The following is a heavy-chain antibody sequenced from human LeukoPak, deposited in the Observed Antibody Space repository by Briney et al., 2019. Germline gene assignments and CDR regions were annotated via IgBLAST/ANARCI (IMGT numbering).Heavy chain of an antibody. D-gene: IGHD3-16*01. CDR1: GCTFSSYS. Sequence: GGSLRLSCAASGCTFSSYSMNWVRQAPGKGLEWVSSISSSSSYIYYADSVKGRFTISRDNAKNSLYLQMNSRRAEDTAVYYCARVLRLGESLNYWGQGTLVTVSS. J-gene: IGHJ4*02. V-gene: IGHV3-21*01. CDR2: ISSSSSYI. CDR3: ARVLRLGESLNY.